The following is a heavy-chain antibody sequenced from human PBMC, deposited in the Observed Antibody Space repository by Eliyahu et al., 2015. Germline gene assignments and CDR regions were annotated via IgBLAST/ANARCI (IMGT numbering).Heavy chain of an antibody. Sequence: HVQLQESGPGLVKPSETLSLTCDVXGYSIGSGYYWGWIRQPPGKGLQWLGSIYHRGSTSYNASLQRRVTISLDTSKNQFSLRLSSLTAVDTAIYYCARANAFDFNYYFDYWGRGALVTVSS. CDR1: GYSIGSGYY. V-gene: IGHV4-38-2*01. CDR2: IYHRGST. D-gene: IGHD3-3*01. CDR3: ARANAFDFNYYFDY. J-gene: IGHJ4*02.